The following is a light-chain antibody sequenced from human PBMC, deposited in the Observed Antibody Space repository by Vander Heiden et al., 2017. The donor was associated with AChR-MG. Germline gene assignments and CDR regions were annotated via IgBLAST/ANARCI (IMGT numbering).Light chain of an antibody. J-gene: IGLJ3*02. V-gene: IGLV2-14*03. CDR3: CSYTSSSSLV. CDR1: SSDVGGYNY. CDR2: DVS. Sequence: QSALTQPASVSGSPGQSITISCTGPSSDVGGYNYVSWYQQHPDKAPKLMIYDVSNRPSGVSNRFSGSKSGNTASLTISGLQAEDEADYYCCSYTSSSSLVFGGGTKLTVL.